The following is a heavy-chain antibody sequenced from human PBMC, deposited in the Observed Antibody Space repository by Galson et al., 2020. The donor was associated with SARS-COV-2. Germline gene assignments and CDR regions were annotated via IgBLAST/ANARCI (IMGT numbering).Heavy chain of an antibody. CDR1: GFGFSYYW. V-gene: IGHV3-7*03. CDR3: ARVECSGGSCYPGNY. D-gene: IGHD2-15*01. Sequence: GESLKISCEASGFGFSYYWMSWVRQAPGRGLEWVANIKHDGSEKYYVDSVKGRFTISRDNPKNSLYLQMNNLRVEDTAVYHWARVECSGGSCYPGNYWGQGTLVTVSS. CDR2: IKHDGSEK. J-gene: IGHJ4*02.